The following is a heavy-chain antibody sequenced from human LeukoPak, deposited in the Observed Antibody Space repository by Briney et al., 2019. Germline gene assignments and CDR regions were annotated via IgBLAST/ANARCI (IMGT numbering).Heavy chain of an antibody. CDR3: AKRGVVIRVFLVGFHKEAYYFDS. CDR1: GITLSNYD. V-gene: IGHV3-23*01. J-gene: IGHJ4*02. Sequence: GGSLRLSCAVSGITLSNYDMSWVRQAPGKGLELVAGLSGSGGGTNYADSVQGRFTISRDNPKNTLYLQMNSLRAEDTAVYFCAKRGVVIRVFLVGFHKEAYYFDSWGQGALVTVSS. D-gene: IGHD3-10*01. CDR2: LSGSGGGT.